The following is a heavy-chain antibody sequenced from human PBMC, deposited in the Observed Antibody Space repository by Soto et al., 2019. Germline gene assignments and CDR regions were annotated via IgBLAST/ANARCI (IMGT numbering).Heavy chain of an antibody. J-gene: IGHJ5*02. D-gene: IGHD2-15*01. CDR2: ISGGGDTT. V-gene: IGHV3-23*01. CDR3: ARDNPNGYCSGGSCWFDP. CDR1: GFTFNNYA. Sequence: PGGSLRLSCAASGFTFNNYAMTWVRQAPGKGLEWVSAISGGGDTTSYADSVKGRFTVSRDNAKNTLYLQMNSLRAEDTAVYYCARDNPNGYCSGGSCWFDPWGQGTLVTVSS.